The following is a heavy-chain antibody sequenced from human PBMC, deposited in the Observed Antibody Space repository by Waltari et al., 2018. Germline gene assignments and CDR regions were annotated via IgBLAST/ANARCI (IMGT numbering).Heavy chain of an antibody. CDR3: ARDRPMTTVVLDAFDI. CDR2: IYTSGST. V-gene: IGHV4-4*07. CDR1: GGSISSYY. D-gene: IGHD4-17*01. Sequence: QVQLQESGPGLVKPSETLSLTCTVSGGSISSYYWSWIRQPAGKGLEWIGRIYTSGSTNYNPALKSRVTMSVDTSKNQFSLKLSSVTAADTAVYYCARDRPMTTVVLDAFDIWGQGTMVTVSS. J-gene: IGHJ3*02.